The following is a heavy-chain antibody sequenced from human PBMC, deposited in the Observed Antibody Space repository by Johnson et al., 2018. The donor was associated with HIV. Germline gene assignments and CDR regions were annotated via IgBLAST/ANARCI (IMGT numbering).Heavy chain of an antibody. Sequence: VQLLESGGGLVQPGGSLRLSCAASGFSFSRYWMSWVRQAPGKGLEWVANIKQDGSEKYYVDSVKGRFTISRDNAKNSLYLQMNSLRAEDTAVFYCAKEESGSFLAFDLWGQGTMVTVSS. CDR2: IKQDGSEK. D-gene: IGHD1-26*01. V-gene: IGHV3-7*01. J-gene: IGHJ3*01. CDR3: AKEESGSFLAFDL. CDR1: GFSFSRYW.